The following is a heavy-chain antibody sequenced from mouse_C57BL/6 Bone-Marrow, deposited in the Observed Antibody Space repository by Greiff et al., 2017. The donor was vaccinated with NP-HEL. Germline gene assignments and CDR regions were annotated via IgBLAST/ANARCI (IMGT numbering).Heavy chain of an antibody. CDR1: GFSFNTYA. CDR2: IRSKSNNYAT. D-gene: IGHD2-1*01. V-gene: IGHV10-1*01. Sequence: EVKLQESGGGLVQPKGSLELSCAASGFSFNTYAMNWVRQAPGKGLEWVARIRSKSNNYATYYADSVKDRFTISRDDSESMLYLQMNNLKTEDTAMYYCVSSLANYHYYAMDYWGQGTSVTVSS. CDR3: VSSLANYHYYAMDY. J-gene: IGHJ4*01.